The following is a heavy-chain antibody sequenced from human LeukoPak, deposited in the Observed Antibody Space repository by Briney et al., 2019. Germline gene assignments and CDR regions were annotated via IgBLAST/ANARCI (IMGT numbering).Heavy chain of an antibody. CDR2: ISSSGSYI. Sequence: NSGGSLRLSCAASGFTFRSYAMSWVRQAPGKGLEWVSSISSSGSYISYADSVKGRFSISRDSAKNSLTLQMNSLRVDDTAMYYCTREGTIVVGDAFDLWGQGTMVTVSS. D-gene: IGHD2-15*01. CDR3: TREGTIVVGDAFDL. V-gene: IGHV3-21*01. J-gene: IGHJ3*01. CDR1: GFTFRSYA.